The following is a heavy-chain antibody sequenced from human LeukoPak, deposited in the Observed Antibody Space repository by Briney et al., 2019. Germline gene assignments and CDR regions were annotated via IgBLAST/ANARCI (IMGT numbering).Heavy chain of an antibody. D-gene: IGHD6-6*01. CDR1: GYTFTSYG. J-gene: IGHJ6*03. CDR3: ARPRAARGNYYYYYMDV. CDR2: ISAYNGNT. Sequence: GASVKVSCKASGYTFTSYGISWVRQAPGQGLEWMGWISAYNGNTNYAQKLQGRVTMTTDTSTSTAYMELRSLRSDDTAVYYCARPRAARGNYYYYYMDVWGKGTTVTVSS. V-gene: IGHV1-18*01.